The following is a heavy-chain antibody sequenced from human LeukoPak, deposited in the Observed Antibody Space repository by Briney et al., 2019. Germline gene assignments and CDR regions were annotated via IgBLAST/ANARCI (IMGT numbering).Heavy chain of an antibody. CDR3: VRESRRYQLPGLNDYYYMDV. D-gene: IGHD2-2*01. J-gene: IGHJ6*03. Sequence: GGSLRLSCAASGFTFSNYWMNWVRQAPGKGLEWVANIKQDGSEKYYVDSVKGRFTISRDIAKNSLYLQMNSLRAEDTAVYYCVRESRRYQLPGLNDYYYMDVWGKGTTVTVSS. V-gene: IGHV3-7*01. CDR1: GFTFSNYW. CDR2: IKQDGSEK.